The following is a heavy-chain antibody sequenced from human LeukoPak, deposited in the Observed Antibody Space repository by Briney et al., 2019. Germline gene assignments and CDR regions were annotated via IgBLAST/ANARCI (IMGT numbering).Heavy chain of an antibody. J-gene: IGHJ4*02. CDR2: ITRKSYGGIT. D-gene: IGHD3-3*01. CDR3: SHSGKYDFWSGTF. Sequence: GRSLRLSCTASGHTSDDYTVTWVRQAPGNWLEWVGFITRKSYGGITEYAASVKGSFTISRDDSKSIAYLEMSSLKTEDTGVYYCSHSGKYDFWSGTFWGQGTLVIVSS. V-gene: IGHV3-49*04. CDR1: GHTSDDYT.